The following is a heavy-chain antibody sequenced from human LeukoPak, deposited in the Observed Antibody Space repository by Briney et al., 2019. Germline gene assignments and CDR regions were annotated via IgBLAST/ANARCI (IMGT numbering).Heavy chain of an antibody. Sequence: SETLSLTCAVYGGSFSGFYWTWIRQPPGKGLEWVGEIIHTGSTNYNPSLKSGVTISVDTSKNQFSLNLASVTAADTAVYYCARIWRGYWGQGTLVTVSS. CDR1: GGSFSGFY. D-gene: IGHD3-10*01. CDR2: IIHTGST. J-gene: IGHJ4*02. CDR3: ARIWRGY. V-gene: IGHV4-34*12.